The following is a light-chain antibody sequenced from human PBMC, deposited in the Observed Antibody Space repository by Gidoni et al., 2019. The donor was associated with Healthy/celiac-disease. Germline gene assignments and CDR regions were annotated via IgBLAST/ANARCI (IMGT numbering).Light chain of an antibody. CDR2: WAS. CDR1: QSVLYSSNNKNY. CDR3: QQYYSNPYT. Sequence: DIVMTQSPDSFAASLGERATINCKSSQSVLYSSNNKNYLAWYQQKPGQPPKLLIYWASTRESGVPDRFSGSGSGTDFTLTISSLQAEDVAVYYCQQYYSNPYTFGQGCKLEIK. V-gene: IGKV4-1*01. J-gene: IGKJ2*01.